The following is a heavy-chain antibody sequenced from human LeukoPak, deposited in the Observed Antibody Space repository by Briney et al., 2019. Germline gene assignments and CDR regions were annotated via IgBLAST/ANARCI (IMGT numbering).Heavy chain of an antibody. V-gene: IGHV3-11*01. CDR1: GFTFSDYY. Sequence: PGGSLRLSCAASGFTFSDYYMSWIRQAPGEGLEWVSYIGRSGTTIDYADSVKGRFTISRDNAKNSLYLQMSSLRAEDTAVYYCATQPLPQKRYYDFWSAYYPYYFDYWGQGTLVTVSS. D-gene: IGHD3-3*01. J-gene: IGHJ4*02. CDR3: ATQPLPQKRYYDFWSAYYPYYFDY. CDR2: IGRSGTTI.